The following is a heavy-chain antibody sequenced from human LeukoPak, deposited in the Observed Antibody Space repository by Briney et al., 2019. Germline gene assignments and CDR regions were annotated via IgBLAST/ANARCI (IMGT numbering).Heavy chain of an antibody. CDR1: GYTLTESS. Sequence: GASVKVSCKVSGYTLTESSMHWMRQAPGKGLEWMGGFDPEDGETIYAQKFQGRVTMTEDRSTDTAYMELSSLRSEDTAVYYCAPTFSGYYLILWGLRTLVTVSS. J-gene: IGHJ4*02. V-gene: IGHV1-24*01. D-gene: IGHD3-3*01. CDR2: FDPEDGET. CDR3: APTFSGYYLIL.